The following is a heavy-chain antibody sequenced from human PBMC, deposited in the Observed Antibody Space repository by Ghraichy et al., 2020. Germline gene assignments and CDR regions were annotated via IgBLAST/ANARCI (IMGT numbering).Heavy chain of an antibody. D-gene: IGHD2-15*01. CDR2: FYPEDGET. J-gene: IGHJ4*02. V-gene: IGHV1-24*01. Sequence: ASVKVSCKVSGYTLTELSMHWVRQAPGKGLEWMGGFYPEDGETIYAQKFQGRVTMTEDTSTDTAYMELSSLRSEETAVYYCATGGLYCSGGSCPIFDYWGQGTLVTVSS. CDR3: ATGGLYCSGGSCPIFDY. CDR1: GYTLTELS.